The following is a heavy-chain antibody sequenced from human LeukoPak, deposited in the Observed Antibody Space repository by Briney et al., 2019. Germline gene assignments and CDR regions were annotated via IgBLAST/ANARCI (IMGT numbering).Heavy chain of an antibody. CDR3: ARETYYYDSSGYYESH. CDR2: ISSSGSTI. Sequence: GSLRLSCAASGFIFSTYAMSWVRQAPGKGLEWVSYISSSGSTIYYADSVKGRFTISRDNAKNSLYLQMNSLRAEDTAVYYCARETYYYDSSGYYESHWGQGTLVTVSS. J-gene: IGHJ4*02. V-gene: IGHV3-48*04. D-gene: IGHD3-22*01. CDR1: GFIFSTYA.